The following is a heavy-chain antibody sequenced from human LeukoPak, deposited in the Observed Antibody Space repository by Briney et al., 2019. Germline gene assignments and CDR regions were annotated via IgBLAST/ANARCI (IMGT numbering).Heavy chain of an antibody. Sequence: GGSLRLSCEASGFTFSTYAMSWVRQAPGKGLEWVSAISGSGGSTYYADSVKGRFTISRDNSKNTLYLQMNSLRAEDTAVYYCAKNREEVATIEVYWGQGTLVTVSS. CDR2: ISGSGGST. CDR1: GFTFSTYA. D-gene: IGHD5-24*01. V-gene: IGHV3-23*01. CDR3: AKNREEVATIEVY. J-gene: IGHJ4*02.